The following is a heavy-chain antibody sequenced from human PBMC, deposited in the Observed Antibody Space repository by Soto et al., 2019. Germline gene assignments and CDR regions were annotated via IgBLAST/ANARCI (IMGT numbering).Heavy chain of an antibody. J-gene: IGHJ6*02. CDR3: ARDYLLLWFGELFPLIHGMDV. CDR2: ISAYNGNT. V-gene: IGHV1-18*01. Sequence: GASVKVSCKASGYTFTSYGISWVRQAPGQGLEWMGWISAYNGNTNYAQKLQGRVTMTTDTSTSTAYMELRSLRSDDTAVYYCARDYLLLWFGELFPLIHGMDVWGQGTTVTVSS. D-gene: IGHD3-10*01. CDR1: GYTFTSYG.